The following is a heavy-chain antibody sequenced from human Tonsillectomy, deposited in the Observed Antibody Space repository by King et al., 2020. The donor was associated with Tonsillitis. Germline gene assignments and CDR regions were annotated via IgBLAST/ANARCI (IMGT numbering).Heavy chain of an antibody. CDR2: FSGGNI. V-gene: IGHV3-23*04. J-gene: IGHJ5*02. CDR1: GFTFTRSD. CDR3: AKSLGRLDP. Sequence: VQLVESGGGVVQPGGSLRLSCAASGFTFTRSDMTWVRQAPGKGLEWVSSFSGGNIYFADSVKGRFSISRDPSKNTIYLHMNSLRADDTAIYYCAKSLGRLDPWGQGTLVTVSS. D-gene: IGHD3-10*01.